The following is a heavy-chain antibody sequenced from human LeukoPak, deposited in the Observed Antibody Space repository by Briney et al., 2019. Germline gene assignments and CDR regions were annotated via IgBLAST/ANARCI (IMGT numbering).Heavy chain of an antibody. V-gene: IGHV4-59*01. J-gene: IGHJ4*02. CDR2: VYYSGST. Sequence: SGTLSLTCTVSGGSISSYYWSWIRQPPGKGLEWIGYVYYSGSTNYNPSLKSRVTISVDTSKNQFSLKLSSVTAADTAVYYCARGSVYYDSSGYYPIFDYWGQGTLVTVSS. D-gene: IGHD3-22*01. CDR3: ARGSVYYDSSGYYPIFDY. CDR1: GGSISSYY.